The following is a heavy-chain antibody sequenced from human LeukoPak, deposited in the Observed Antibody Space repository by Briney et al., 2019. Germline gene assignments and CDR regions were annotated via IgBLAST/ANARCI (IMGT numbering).Heavy chain of an antibody. V-gene: IGHV1-8*02. CDR1: GYTFTSYD. CDR2: MKLNRGNT. Sequence: GASVKVSCKASGYTFTSYDINWVRQATGQGLEWIGWMKLNRGNTGYAQKFQGRVTMTRDTSISTAYMELSSLRSEDTAVYYCVAVVDTSFDYWGQGTPVTVSS. J-gene: IGHJ4*02. CDR3: VAVVDTSFDY. D-gene: IGHD2-15*01.